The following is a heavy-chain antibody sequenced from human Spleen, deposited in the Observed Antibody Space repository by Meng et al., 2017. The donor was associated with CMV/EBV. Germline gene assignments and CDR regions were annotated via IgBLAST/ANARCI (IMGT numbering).Heavy chain of an antibody. CDR3: ARDSPGGYGYFDS. Sequence: VQLPDSGPGLVKPSQTLSLTCTVSDGFTTSDDYYWSWIRQPPGKGLEWIGYIHYSGTTYYNPSLKSRIAISLDTSKNQFSLNLNSVTAADAAVYYCARDSPGGYGYFDSWGQGTLVTVSS. V-gene: IGHV4-30-4*01. D-gene: IGHD5-12*01. CDR2: IHYSGTT. J-gene: IGHJ4*02. CDR1: DGFTTSDDYY.